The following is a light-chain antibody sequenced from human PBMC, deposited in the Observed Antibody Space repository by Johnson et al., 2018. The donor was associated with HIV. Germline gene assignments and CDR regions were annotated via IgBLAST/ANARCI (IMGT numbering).Light chain of an antibody. Sequence: QAVLTQPPSVSAAPGQKVTISCSGSSSNIGNNYVSWYQQLPGTAPKLLIYDSNKRPSVIPDRFSGSKSGTSATLGITGLQTGDEADYYCGTWDSSLSAHVFGTGTTGTVL. CDR2: DSN. J-gene: IGLJ1*01. CDR1: SSNIGNNY. CDR3: GTWDSSLSAHV. V-gene: IGLV1-51*01.